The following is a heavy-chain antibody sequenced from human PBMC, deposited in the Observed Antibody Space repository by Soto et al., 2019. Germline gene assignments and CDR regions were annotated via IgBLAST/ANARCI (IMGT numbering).Heavy chain of an antibody. D-gene: IGHD3-22*01. J-gene: IGHJ3*02. Sequence: SQTLSLTCAISGDSVSSNSAAWNWIRQSPSRGLEWLGRTYYRSKWYNDYAVSVKSRITINPDTSKNQFSLQLNSVTPEDTAVYYCARDTVSYYDSSGYYSTAFDIWGQGTMVTVSS. CDR3: ARDTVSYYDSSGYYSTAFDI. CDR1: GDSVSSNSAA. CDR2: TYYRSKWYN. V-gene: IGHV6-1*01.